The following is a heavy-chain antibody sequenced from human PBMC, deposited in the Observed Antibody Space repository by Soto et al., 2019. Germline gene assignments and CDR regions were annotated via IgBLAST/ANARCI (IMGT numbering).Heavy chain of an antibody. V-gene: IGHV5-10-1*01. D-gene: IGHD2-15*01. Sequence: GESLKISCKGSGYSFSSYWISWVRQMPGKGLEWMGRIDPSDSYTNYSPSFQGHVTISADKSISTAYLQWSSLKASDTAMYYCAIGGISYYYGMDVWGQGTTVTVSS. CDR1: GYSFSSYW. CDR2: IDPSDSYT. J-gene: IGHJ6*02. CDR3: AIGGISYYYGMDV.